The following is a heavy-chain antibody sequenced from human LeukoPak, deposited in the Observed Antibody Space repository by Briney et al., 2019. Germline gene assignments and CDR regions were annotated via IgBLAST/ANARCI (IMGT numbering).Heavy chain of an antibody. CDR3: GKTTTGYSSGRYPGWPVDY. V-gene: IGHV3-23*01. D-gene: IGHD6-19*01. CDR1: GFTFNSYA. CDR2: IFGSGGSA. Sequence: GGSLRLSCAASGFTFNSYAMYWVRQAPGKGLEWVSGIFGSGGSAHYADSVKGRFTISRDNSKNAVYLQMDSLRVEDTAVYYCGKTTTGYSSGRYPGWPVDYWGQGTLVTVSS. J-gene: IGHJ4*02.